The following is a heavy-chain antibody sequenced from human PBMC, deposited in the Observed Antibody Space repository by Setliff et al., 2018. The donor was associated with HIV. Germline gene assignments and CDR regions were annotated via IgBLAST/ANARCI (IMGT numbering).Heavy chain of an antibody. CDR3: ASGKGVRGVIITGGLDV. V-gene: IGHV1-8*01. D-gene: IGHD3-10*01. CDR2: MNPNSGDT. J-gene: IGHJ6*04. Sequence: ASVKVSCKASGHTFSNYDVIWVRRATGQGLEWMGWMNPNSGDTGYAQKFQGRVIMTRDTSISTAYMELSSLTSADPAVYYCASGKGVRGVIITGGLDVWGKGTTVTVSS. CDR1: GHTFSNYD.